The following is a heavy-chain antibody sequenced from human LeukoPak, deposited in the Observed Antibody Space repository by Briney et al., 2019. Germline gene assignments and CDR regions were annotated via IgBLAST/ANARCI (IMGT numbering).Heavy chain of an antibody. CDR1: GGSISSGSYY. D-gene: IGHD6-13*01. Sequence: SETLSLTCAVSGGSISSGSYYWSWIRQPAGKGLEWVGRIYTSGSTNYNPSIKSRVTISVDTSKNQFSLKLSSVTAADTAVYYCAREIAAACDLGLTTFDYWGQGTLVTVSS. V-gene: IGHV4-61*02. CDR3: AREIAAACDLGLTTFDY. CDR2: IYTSGST. J-gene: IGHJ4*02.